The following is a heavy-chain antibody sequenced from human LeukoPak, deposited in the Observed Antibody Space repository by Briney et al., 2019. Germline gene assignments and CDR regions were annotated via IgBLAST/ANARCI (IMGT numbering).Heavy chain of an antibody. V-gene: IGHV3-11*01. D-gene: IGHD1-1*01. Sequence: GGSLRLSCAASGFTFSDYYMSWIRQAPGKALEWVSYVSSGSSTIYYADSVKGRFTISRGNSKNTLYLQMNSLRAEDTAVYYCAKEHETGTTYDVLYYFDYWGQGTLVTVSS. CDR1: GFTFSDYY. CDR3: AKEHETGTTYDVLYYFDY. CDR2: VSSGSSTI. J-gene: IGHJ4*02.